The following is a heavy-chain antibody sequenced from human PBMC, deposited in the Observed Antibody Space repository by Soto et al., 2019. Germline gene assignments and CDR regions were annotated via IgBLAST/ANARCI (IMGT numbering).Heavy chain of an antibody. CDR1: GFTFSKYA. CDR2: ISGSGGST. Sequence: EVQLLESGGGLVQPGGSLRLSGASSGFTFSKYAMNWVRQAPGKGLEWVSAISGSGGSTYYADSVKGRFTISRDNSKNTLFLQMNSLRAEDTAVYYCAKRLWFGESKSFDFWGQGTLVTVSS. J-gene: IGHJ4*02. D-gene: IGHD3-10*01. CDR3: AKRLWFGESKSFDF. V-gene: IGHV3-23*01.